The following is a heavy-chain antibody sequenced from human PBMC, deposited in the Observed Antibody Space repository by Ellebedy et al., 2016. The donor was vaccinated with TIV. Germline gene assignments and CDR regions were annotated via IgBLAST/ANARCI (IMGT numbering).Heavy chain of an antibody. CDR3: ASGEGGIQLWLNGMDV. V-gene: IGHV4-39*07. Sequence: MPSETLSLTCTVSGGSISSSSYYWGWIRQPPGKGLEWIGSIYYSGSTYYNPSLKSRVTISVDTSKNQFSLKLSSVTAADTAVYYCASGEGGIQLWLNGMDVWGQGTTVTVSS. CDR1: GGSISSSSYY. CDR2: IYYSGST. D-gene: IGHD5-18*01. J-gene: IGHJ6*02.